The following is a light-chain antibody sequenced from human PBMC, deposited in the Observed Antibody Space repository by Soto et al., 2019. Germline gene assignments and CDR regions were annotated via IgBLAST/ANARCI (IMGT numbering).Light chain of an antibody. V-gene: IGKV1-5*03. CDR3: YPYNSYRT. CDR1: QSISSW. Sequence: DIPMTQSPSTLSASVGDRVTITCRASQSISSWLAWYQQKPGKAPKLLIYKASSLDSGVPSRLSGSGSGTEFTLTISSLQPDDFGTYYCYPYNSYRTFGQGTKVEIK. J-gene: IGKJ1*01. CDR2: KAS.